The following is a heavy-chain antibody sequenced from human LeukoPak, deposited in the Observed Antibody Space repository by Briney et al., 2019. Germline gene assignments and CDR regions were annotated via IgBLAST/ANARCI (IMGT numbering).Heavy chain of an antibody. V-gene: IGHV1-69*13. Sequence: ASVKVSCKASGGTFSSYAISWVRQAPGQGLEWMGGIIPIFGTANYAQKFQGRVTITADESTSTAYMELSSLRSEDTAVYYCASAYSPPYYYDSSGYYFAFDYWGQGTLVTVSS. D-gene: IGHD3-22*01. CDR1: GGTFSSYA. CDR3: ASAYSPPYYYDSSGYYFAFDY. J-gene: IGHJ4*02. CDR2: IIPIFGTA.